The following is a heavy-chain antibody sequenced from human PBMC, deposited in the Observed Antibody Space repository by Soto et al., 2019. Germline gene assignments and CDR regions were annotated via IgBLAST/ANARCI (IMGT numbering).Heavy chain of an antibody. D-gene: IGHD2-8*02. CDR1: GFIFSSYG. V-gene: IGHV3-30*03. CDR3: ARDSKEGYSTAQRYFDL. CDR2: ISYDGSSK. J-gene: IGHJ2*01. Sequence: PGGSLRLSCAASGFIFSSYGMHWVRQAPGKGLEWVAVISYDGSSKYYADSVKGRFTISRDNSKNTLYLQMNSLRAEDTAVYYCARDSKEGYSTAQRYFDLWGRGTLVTVSS.